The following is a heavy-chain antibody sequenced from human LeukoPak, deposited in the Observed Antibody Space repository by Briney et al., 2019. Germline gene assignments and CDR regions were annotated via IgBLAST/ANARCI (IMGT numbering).Heavy chain of an antibody. D-gene: IGHD3-9*01. CDR3: ARHSQYYDILTGYSPYNWFDP. Sequence: SETLSLTCTVSGGSISSYYWGWIRQPPGKGLEWIGSIYYSGSTYYNPSLKSRVTISVDTSKNQFSLKLSSVTAADTAVYYCARHSQYYDILTGYSPYNWFDPWGQGTLVTVSS. V-gene: IGHV4-39*01. J-gene: IGHJ5*02. CDR2: IYYSGST. CDR1: GGSISSYY.